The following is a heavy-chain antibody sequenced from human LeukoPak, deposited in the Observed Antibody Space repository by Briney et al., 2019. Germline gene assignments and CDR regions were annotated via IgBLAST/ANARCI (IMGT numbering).Heavy chain of an antibody. J-gene: IGHJ2*01. V-gene: IGHV4-30-4*01. CDR2: IYYSGST. CDR1: GGSISSGDYY. CDR3: ASGGGPWYFDL. D-gene: IGHD2-8*02. Sequence: SETLSLTCTVSGGSISSGDYYWSWIRQPPGKGLEWIGYIYYSGSTYNNPSLKSRVTISVDTSKNQFSLKLSSVTAADTAVYYCASGGGPWYFDLWGRGTLVTVSS.